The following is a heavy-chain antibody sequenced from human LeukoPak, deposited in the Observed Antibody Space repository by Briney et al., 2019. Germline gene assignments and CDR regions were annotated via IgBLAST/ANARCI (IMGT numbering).Heavy chain of an antibody. V-gene: IGHV4-34*01. CDR2: INHSGSA. J-gene: IGHJ4*02. CDR3: ARGFQYSSGWFGY. Sequence: PSETLSLTCAVSGGSFSGYYWTWIRQPPGKGLEWIGEINHSGSANYNPSLESRVTISLDTSKNQFSLKLSSVTAADTAVYYRARGFQYSSGWFGYWGQGTLVTVSS. D-gene: IGHD6-19*01. CDR1: GGSFSGYY.